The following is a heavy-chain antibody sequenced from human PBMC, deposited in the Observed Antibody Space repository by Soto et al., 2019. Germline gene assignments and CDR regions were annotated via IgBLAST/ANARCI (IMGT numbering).Heavy chain of an antibody. J-gene: IGHJ4*02. V-gene: IGHV3-21*01. Sequence: EVQLVESGGGLVKPGGSLRLSCAASGFTFSSYTMNWVRQAPGKGLEWVSSISFSSVPYYADSVKCRFTISRDNAKNSLYLQMNSLRAEDTAVYFCARDQGLATNLDYWGQGTLVTVSS. CDR3: ARDQGLATNLDY. CDR2: ISFSSVP. D-gene: IGHD6-13*01. CDR1: GFTFSSYT.